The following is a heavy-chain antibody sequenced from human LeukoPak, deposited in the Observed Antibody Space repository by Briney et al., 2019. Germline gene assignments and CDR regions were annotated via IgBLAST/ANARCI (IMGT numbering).Heavy chain of an antibody. CDR1: GYTFTSYD. CDR3: TRHTSPTFDY. J-gene: IGHJ4*02. V-gene: IGHV1-8*03. CDR2: MNPNSGDT. D-gene: IGHD2-2*01. Sequence: ASVKVSCKASGYTFTSYDINWVRQATGQGLEWMGWMNPNSGDTGYGQKFQGRVTITRDTSISTVYMELSSLRSEDTAVYYCTRHTSPTFDYWGQGTLVTVSS.